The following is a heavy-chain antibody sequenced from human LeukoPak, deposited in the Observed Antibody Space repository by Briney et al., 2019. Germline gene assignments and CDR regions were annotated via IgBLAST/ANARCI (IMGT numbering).Heavy chain of an antibody. CDR1: GGTFSSYT. J-gene: IGHJ6*02. CDR3: ASGYLGYYYGMHV. D-gene: IGHD3-16*01. CDR2: IIPILGIA. Sequence: SVTVSCMASGGTFSSYTISWVPQARGQGLDSMGRIIPILGIANYAQKFQGRVTITADKSTSTAYMELSSLRSEHTAAYYCASGYLGYYYGMHVWGQGTTVTVSS. V-gene: IGHV1-69*02.